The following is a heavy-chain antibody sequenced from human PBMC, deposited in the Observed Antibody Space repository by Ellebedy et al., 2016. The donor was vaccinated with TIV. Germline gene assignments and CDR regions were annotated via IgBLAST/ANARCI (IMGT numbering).Heavy chain of an antibody. CDR2: IKQDGGEK. J-gene: IGHJ4*02. V-gene: IGHV3-7*01. CDR3: ARGWSTPDS. CDR1: GFPFSGYS. D-gene: IGHD2-15*01. Sequence: GESLKISCVASGFPFSGYSMSWVRQARGKGLEWVATIKQDGGEKFYVDSVKGRFTISRDNAKNSVYLQMDSVRGEDTAVYYCARGWSTPDSWGQGTLVIVSS.